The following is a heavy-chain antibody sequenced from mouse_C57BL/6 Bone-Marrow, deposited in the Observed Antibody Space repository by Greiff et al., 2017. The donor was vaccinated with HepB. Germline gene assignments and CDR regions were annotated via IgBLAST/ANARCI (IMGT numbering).Heavy chain of an antibody. CDR2: INPGSGGT. V-gene: IGHV1-54*01. J-gene: IGHJ3*01. Sequence: VQLQQSGAELVRPGTSVKVSCKASGYAFTNYLIEWVKQRPGQGLEWIGVINPGSGGTKYNEKFKGKATLTADKSSSTAYMQLSSLTSEDSAVYFCARGADGRGFAYWGQGTLVTVSA. D-gene: IGHD2-3*01. CDR1: GYAFTNYL. CDR3: ARGADGRGFAY.